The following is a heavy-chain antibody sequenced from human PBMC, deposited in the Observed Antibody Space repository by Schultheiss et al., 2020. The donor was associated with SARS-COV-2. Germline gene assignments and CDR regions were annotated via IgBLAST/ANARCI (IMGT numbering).Heavy chain of an antibody. J-gene: IGHJ4*02. D-gene: IGHD6-19*01. CDR3: ARGDPTPGSGWSTYYFDY. CDR2: IYTSGST. Sequence: SQTLSLTCPVSGGSISSYYWSWIRQPPGKGLEWIGRIYTSGSTNYNPSLKSRVTMSVDTSKNQLSIKLSSLTAADTAVYYCARGDPTPGSGWSTYYFDYWGQGALVTVSS. V-gene: IGHV4-4*07. CDR1: GGSISSYY.